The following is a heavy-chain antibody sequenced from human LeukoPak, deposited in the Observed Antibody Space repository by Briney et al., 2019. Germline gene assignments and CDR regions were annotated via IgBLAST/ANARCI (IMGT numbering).Heavy chain of an antibody. CDR1: GGTFSSYA. V-gene: IGHV1-69*06. CDR2: IIPIFGTA. D-gene: IGHD6-13*01. CDR3: AVSIAAAVLLPLIDY. Sequence: SVKVSCKASGGTFSSYAISWVRQAPGQGLEWMRGIIPIFGTANYAQKFQGRVTITADKSTSTAYMELSSLRSEDTAVYYCAVSIAAAVLLPLIDYWGQGTLVTVSS. J-gene: IGHJ4*02.